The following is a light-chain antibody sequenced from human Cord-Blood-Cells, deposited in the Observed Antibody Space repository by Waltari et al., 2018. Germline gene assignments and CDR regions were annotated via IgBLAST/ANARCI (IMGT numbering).Light chain of an antibody. V-gene: IGLV2-14*01. CDR2: DVS. CDR1: SSDVGGYNY. J-gene: IGLJ2*01. Sequence: QSALTQPPSVSGSPGQSLTISCTGTSSDVGGYNYVPWYQQHPGKAPKLMIYDVSNRPSGVSNRFSGSKSGNTASLTISGLQAEDEADYYCSSYTSSSTLVVFGGGTKLTVL. CDR3: SSYTSSSTLVV.